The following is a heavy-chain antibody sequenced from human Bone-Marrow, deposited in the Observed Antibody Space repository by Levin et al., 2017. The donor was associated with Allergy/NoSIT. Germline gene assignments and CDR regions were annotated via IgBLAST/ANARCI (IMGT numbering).Heavy chain of an antibody. J-gene: IGHJ3*01. CDR1: GFTFSNYA. CDR2: IIGSGGTT. Sequence: GESLKISCAASGFTFSNYAMNWVRQAPGKGLEWVSSIIGSGGTTYYADSVKGRFTISRDNSKNTLYLQMYSLRAEDTAVYYCAKVNVVGGHKDASDVWGLGTRVTVSS. V-gene: IGHV3-23*01. D-gene: IGHD3-16*01. CDR3: AKVNVVGGHKDASDV.